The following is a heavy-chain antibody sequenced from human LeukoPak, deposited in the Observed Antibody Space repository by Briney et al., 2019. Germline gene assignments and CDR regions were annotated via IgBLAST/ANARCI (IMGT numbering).Heavy chain of an antibody. CDR3: ARDPPFIIGTTFFDY. V-gene: IGHV3-21*01. CDR2: ISTSSTYI. CDR1: GFTFSGYS. J-gene: IGHJ4*02. D-gene: IGHD1-20*01. Sequence: GGSLRLSCAASGFTFSGYSMNWVRQAPGKGLEWVSSISTSSTYIYYADSVKGRFTISRDNAKNSLYLQMNSLRAEDTAVYYCARDPPFIIGTTFFDYWGQGTLVTVSS.